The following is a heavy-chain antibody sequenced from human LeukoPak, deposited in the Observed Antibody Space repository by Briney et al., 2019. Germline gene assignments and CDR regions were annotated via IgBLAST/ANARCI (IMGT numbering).Heavy chain of an antibody. D-gene: IGHD2-2*01. CDR3: ERVTRDIVVVPAASYYYYYMDV. CDR1: GYTFTSYG. V-gene: IGHV1-18*01. CDR2: ISAYNGNT. Sequence: ASVKVSCKASGYTFTSYGISWVRQAPGQGLEWMGWISAYNGNTNYAQKLQGRVTMTTDTSTSTAYMELRSLRSDDTAVYYCERVTRDIVVVPAASYYYYYMDVWGKGTTVTVSS. J-gene: IGHJ6*03.